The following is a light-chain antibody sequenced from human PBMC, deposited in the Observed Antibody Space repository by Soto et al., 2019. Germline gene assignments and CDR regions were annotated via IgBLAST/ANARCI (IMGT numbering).Light chain of an antibody. CDR2: DVS. CDR1: SSDVGGYNY. V-gene: IGLV2-11*01. CDR3: CSYAGSPYV. Sequence: SVLTQPRSVSGSPGQSVTISCTGTSSDVGGYNYVSWYQQHPGKAPKLMIYDVSKRPSGAPDRFSGSKSGNTASLTISGLQAEDEADYYCCSYAGSPYVFGTGTKVTVL. J-gene: IGLJ1*01.